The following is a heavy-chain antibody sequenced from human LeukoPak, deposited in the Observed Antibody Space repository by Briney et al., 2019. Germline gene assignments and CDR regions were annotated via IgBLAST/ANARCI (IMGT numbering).Heavy chain of an antibody. V-gene: IGHV3-48*01. CDR3: ARGVDTSITGGYYYYGMDV. CDR2: ISSSHSI. D-gene: IGHD5-18*01. J-gene: IGHJ6*02. Sequence: PGGSLRLSCAASGSTFSSYSMNWVRQAPGKGLEWVSYISSSHSIYYADSVKGRFTISRDNAKNSLYLQINSLRAEDTAVYYCARGVDTSITGGYYYYGMDVWGQGTTVTVSS. CDR1: GSTFSSYS.